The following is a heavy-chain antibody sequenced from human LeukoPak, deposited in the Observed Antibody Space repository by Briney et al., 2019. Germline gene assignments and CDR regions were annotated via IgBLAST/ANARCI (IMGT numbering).Heavy chain of an antibody. CDR2: IYYSGST. D-gene: IGHD2-15*01. J-gene: IGHJ3*02. CDR1: GGSISSGDYY. Sequence: ASQTLSLTCTVSGGSISSGDYYWSWIRQPPGMGLEWIGYIYYSGSTYYNPSLKSRVTISVDTSKNQFSLKLSSVTAADTAVYYCARDGMFACSGGSCSLGAFDIWGQGTMVTVSS. V-gene: IGHV4-30-4*01. CDR3: ARDGMFACSGGSCSLGAFDI.